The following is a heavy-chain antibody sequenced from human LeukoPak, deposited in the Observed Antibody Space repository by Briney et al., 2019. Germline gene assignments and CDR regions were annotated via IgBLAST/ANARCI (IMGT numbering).Heavy chain of an antibody. CDR3: VRDLT. CDR2: IYSDGNT. V-gene: IGHV3-53*01. J-gene: IGHJ5*02. Sequence: GGSLRLSCAASGFTFSSYAMSWVRQAPGKGPEWVSVIYSDGNTYYADSVKGRFTISRDNSKNTLYLQMNSLRAEDTAVYYCVRDLTWGQGTLVTVSS. CDR1: GFTFSSYA.